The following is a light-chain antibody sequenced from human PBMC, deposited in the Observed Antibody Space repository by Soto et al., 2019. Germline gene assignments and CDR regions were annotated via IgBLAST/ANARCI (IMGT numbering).Light chain of an antibody. CDR3: QQYSTFWT. J-gene: IGKJ1*01. Sequence: DIQMTQSPSTLSGSVGDRVTITCRASQTISSWLAWYQQKPGKAPKLLIYKASTLKSGVPSRFSGSGSGTEFTLTVSSLQPEDLATYYCQQYSTFWTFGQGTKVDIK. CDR1: QTISSW. CDR2: KAS. V-gene: IGKV1-5*03.